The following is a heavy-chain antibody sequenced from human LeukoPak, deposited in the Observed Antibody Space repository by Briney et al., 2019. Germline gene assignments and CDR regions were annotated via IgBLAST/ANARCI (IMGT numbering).Heavy chain of an antibody. CDR3: ARSRSGNYFDY. CDR2: ISSGAGDT. V-gene: IGHV3-48*02. D-gene: IGHD1-26*01. Sequence: PGGSLRLSCAASGFTFNHHSMNWVRQAPGKGLEWVSYISSGAGDTYYADSVKGRFTISRDNAQNSLYLQMNGLRDEDTAVYHCARSRSGNYFDYWGQGTLVSVSS. CDR1: GFTFNHHS. J-gene: IGHJ4*02.